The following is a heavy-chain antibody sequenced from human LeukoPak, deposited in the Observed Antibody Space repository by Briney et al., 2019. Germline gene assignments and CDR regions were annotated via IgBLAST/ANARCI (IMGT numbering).Heavy chain of an antibody. CDR2: IYYTGST. J-gene: IGHJ3*02. V-gene: IGHV4-39*07. CDR3: ARDRSSGWYHAFDI. Sequence: SETLSLTCTVSGGSISSSSDYWGWIRQPPGKGLEWIASIYYTGSTYDNPSLKSRVTISIDTSNNQFSLQLNSVTPEDTAVYYCARDRSSGWYHAFDIWGQGTMVTVSS. CDR1: GGSISSSSDY. D-gene: IGHD6-19*01.